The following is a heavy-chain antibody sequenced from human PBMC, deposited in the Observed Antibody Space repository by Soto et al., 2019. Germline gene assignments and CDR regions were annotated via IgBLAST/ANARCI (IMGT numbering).Heavy chain of an antibody. J-gene: IGHJ5*02. D-gene: IGHD2-2*01. Sequence: ASVKVSCKASGYTFTSYGISRVRQAPGKGLEWMGGFDPEDGETSYAQKFQGRVTMTEDTSTDTAYMELSSLRSEDTAVYYCATSRSPVVPATNWFDPWGQGTLVTVSS. CDR2: FDPEDGET. CDR3: ATSRSPVVPATNWFDP. V-gene: IGHV1-24*01. CDR1: GYTFTSYG.